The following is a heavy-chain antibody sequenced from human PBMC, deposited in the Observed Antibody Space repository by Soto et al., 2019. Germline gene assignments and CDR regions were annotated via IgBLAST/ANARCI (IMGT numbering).Heavy chain of an antibody. CDR3: ARAGGYNYHFDY. D-gene: IGHD5-18*01. CDR1: GVPISSYY. J-gene: IGHJ4*02. V-gene: IGHV4-59*01. Sequence: PSETLSLTCSVSGVPISSYYWNWIRQSPGKGLEWIGYIYYTGSTNYNPSLKGRVTISIDRSKNQFSLSLSSVTAADTAIYYCARAGGYNYHFDYWGQGTLVTVS. CDR2: IYYTGST.